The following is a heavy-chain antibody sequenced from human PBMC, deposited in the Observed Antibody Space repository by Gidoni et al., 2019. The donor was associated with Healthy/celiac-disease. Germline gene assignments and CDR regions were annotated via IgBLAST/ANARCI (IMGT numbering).Heavy chain of an antibody. CDR3: AKVQGGAVAGLDY. D-gene: IGHD6-19*01. CDR2: ISWNSGRI. V-gene: IGHV3-9*01. J-gene: IGHJ4*02. Sequence: EVQMVESGGGLVQPGRSRRRSCAASGCTVEDYAMHWVRQAPGKGLGWFSGISWNSGRIGYADSVKGRFTISRDNAKNSLYLQMHSLRAEDTALYYCAKVQGGAVAGLDYWGQGTLVTVSS. CDR1: GCTVEDYA.